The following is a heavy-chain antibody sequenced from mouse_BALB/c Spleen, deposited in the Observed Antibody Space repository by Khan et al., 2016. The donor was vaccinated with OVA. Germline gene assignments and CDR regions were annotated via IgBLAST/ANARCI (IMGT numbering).Heavy chain of an antibody. D-gene: IGHD2-3*01. CDR3: SRPSYDGYYDY. CDR2: ISTYSGNT. J-gene: IGHJ2*01. CDR1: GYTFTDYA. V-gene: IGHV1S137*01. Sequence: QVQLQQSGPELVRPGVSVKISCKGSGYTFTDYAMYWVKQSHAKSLEWIGLISTYSGNTNYNQNFRGKATMNVDKSSSTAYMELARLTSEDSAIYFCSRPSYDGYYDYWGQGTTLTVSS.